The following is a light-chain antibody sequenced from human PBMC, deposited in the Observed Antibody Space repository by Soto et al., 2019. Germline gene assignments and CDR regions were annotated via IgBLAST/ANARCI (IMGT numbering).Light chain of an antibody. Sequence: EIVLTQSPATLSLSPGERATLSCRASQSISSYLAWYQQKPGQAPRLLIYEASNRATGIPARFSGGGTVTDFTLTISSLEPEDFAVYYCQQRSDWPPTFGGGTKVEIK. J-gene: IGKJ4*01. CDR3: QQRSDWPPT. CDR2: EAS. CDR1: QSISSY. V-gene: IGKV3-11*01.